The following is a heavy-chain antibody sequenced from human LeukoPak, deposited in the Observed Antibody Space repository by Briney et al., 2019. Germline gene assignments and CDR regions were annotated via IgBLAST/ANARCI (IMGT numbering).Heavy chain of an antibody. V-gene: IGHV4-30-4*08. CDR2: IYYSGST. Sequence: PSQALSLTCTVSGGSISSGDYYWSWIRQPPGKGLEWIGYIYYSGSTYYNPSLKSRVTISVDTSKNQFSLKLSSVTAPDTAVYYCARWSIVGAYDLFDYWGQGTLVTVSS. CDR1: GGSISSGDYY. CDR3: ARWSIVGAYDLFDY. D-gene: IGHD1-26*01. J-gene: IGHJ4*02.